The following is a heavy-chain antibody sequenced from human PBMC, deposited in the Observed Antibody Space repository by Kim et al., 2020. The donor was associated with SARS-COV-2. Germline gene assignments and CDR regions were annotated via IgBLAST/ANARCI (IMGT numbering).Heavy chain of an antibody. Sequence: SETLSLTCAVYGVSFNGYYWNWFRQPPGMGLEWIGEINHTGNTKYSPSLKSRATLSVDTSKNKFPLKLRSVIAADTAVYYCSRRPAGIDSWGQGTPVTVS. V-gene: IGHV4-34*01. CDR1: GVSFNGYY. CDR2: INHTGNT. D-gene: IGHD2-21*01. CDR3: SRRPAGIDS. J-gene: IGHJ1*01.